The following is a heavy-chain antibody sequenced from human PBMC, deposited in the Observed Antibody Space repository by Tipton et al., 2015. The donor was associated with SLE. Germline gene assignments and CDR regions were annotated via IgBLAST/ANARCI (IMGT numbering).Heavy chain of an antibody. J-gene: IGHJ3*01. CDR3: ARHGSFHAFDV. Sequence: LRLSCTVSGGSIISGTYYWAFIRQPPGKGLEWIASIYSSGGTYYNASLRSRVIISVDTAKSHFSLNVNSVTAADTGVYYCARHGSFHAFDVWGQGATVTVSS. D-gene: IGHD2-15*01. CDR2: IYSSGGT. CDR1: GGSIISGTYY. V-gene: IGHV4-39*01.